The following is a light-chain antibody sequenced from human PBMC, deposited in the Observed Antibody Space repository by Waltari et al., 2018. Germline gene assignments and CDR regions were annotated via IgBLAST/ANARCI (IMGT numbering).Light chain of an antibody. J-gene: IGKJ1*01. CDR1: QDIRNS. Sequence: EIQMTQSPSSLSASIGDTVSISCRASQDIRNSLAWYQQKPGKAPKLLLYGAATLESGVPSRFSGSGSGTDFTLTVRSLQPEDFATYYCQQYHRTPPTFGQGTEV. CDR3: QQYHRTPPT. V-gene: IGKV1-NL1*01. CDR2: GAA.